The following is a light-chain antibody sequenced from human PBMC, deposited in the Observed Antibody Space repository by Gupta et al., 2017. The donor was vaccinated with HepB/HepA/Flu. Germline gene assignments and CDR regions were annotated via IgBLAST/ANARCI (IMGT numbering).Light chain of an antibody. CDR1: QSISSY. V-gene: IGKV1-39*01. CDR2: AAS. CDR3: QQDDNTPPT. Sequence: DIQMTQSPSSLSASVGDRVTITCRASQSISSYLNWYQQKPGKAPNLLIYAASSLQSGVPSRFSGSGSGTDFTLTISSLQPEDFATYYCQQDDNTPPTFGQGTKVEIK. J-gene: IGKJ1*01.